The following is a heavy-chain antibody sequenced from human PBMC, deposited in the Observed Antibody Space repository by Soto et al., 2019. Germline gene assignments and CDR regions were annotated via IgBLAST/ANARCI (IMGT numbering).Heavy chain of an antibody. CDR3: ARDRRQNGGYI. V-gene: IGHV1-2*02. D-gene: IGHD5-12*01. CDR1: GYIFTAYY. CDR2: INPNSGAT. Sequence: QVQLVQAGAEVKSPGASVKVSCKASGYIFTAYYIHRVRQAPGQGLEWMGWINPNSGATEYGESFQGRVTVTRDTSISTVYMELSRLRSDDTAVYYCARDRRQNGGYIWGQGTLVTVSS. J-gene: IGHJ4*02.